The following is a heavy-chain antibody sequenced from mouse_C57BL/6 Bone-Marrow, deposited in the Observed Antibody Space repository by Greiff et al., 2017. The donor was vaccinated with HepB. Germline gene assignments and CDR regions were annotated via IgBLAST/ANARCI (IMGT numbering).Heavy chain of an antibody. CDR3: ACLYYYGSSYHYAMDY. V-gene: IGHV1-64*01. CDR2: IHPNSGST. D-gene: IGHD1-1*01. Sequence: QVQLQQPGAELVKPGASVKLSCKASGYTFTSYWMHWVKQRSGQGLEWIGMIHPNSGSTNYNEKFKSKATLTVDKSSSTAYMQLSSLTSEDSAVYYCACLYYYGSSYHYAMDYWGQGTSVTVSS. CDR1: GYTFTSYW. J-gene: IGHJ4*01.